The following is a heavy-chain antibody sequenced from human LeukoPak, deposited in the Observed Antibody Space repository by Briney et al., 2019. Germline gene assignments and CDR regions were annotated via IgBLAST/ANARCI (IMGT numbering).Heavy chain of an antibody. D-gene: IGHD1-14*01. CDR3: GKGPRRCTGWDGFAI. V-gene: IGHV3-43*01. Sequence: AGGSLRLSCAASAFIFDDYSMEWVRQAPGKGLEWVSLITWDGGKTYYADSVKGRFTISRDNSKNSLYLQMNSLRTEDTALYYCGKGPRRCTGWDGFAILGQGTMVTVSS. J-gene: IGHJ3*02. CDR2: ITWDGGKT. CDR1: AFIFDDYS.